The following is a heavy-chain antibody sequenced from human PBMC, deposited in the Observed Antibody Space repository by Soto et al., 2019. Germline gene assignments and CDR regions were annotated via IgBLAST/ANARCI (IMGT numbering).Heavy chain of an antibody. CDR1: GFFISSFNY. D-gene: IGHD2-15*01. J-gene: IGHJ3*01. V-gene: IGHV4-38-2*01. CDR3: ARARWYDAFDV. Sequence: SETLSLTCAVSGFFISSFNYWGLILKPPGKGLQWIGSIFPGGNTSYNPPLTSRVTISVDMSKNQFSLKLNSVTAADTAVYYCARARWYDAFDVWGQGTVVPVSS. CDR2: IFPGGNT.